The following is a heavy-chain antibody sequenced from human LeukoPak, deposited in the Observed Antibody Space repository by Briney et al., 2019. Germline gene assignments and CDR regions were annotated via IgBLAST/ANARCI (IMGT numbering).Heavy chain of an antibody. Sequence: SETLSLTCTVSGASISTYYWSWIRQPPGKGLEWIGYLFFGGSTNYNPSLKSRVTISSDTSKNQLSLKLSSVTAADTAVYYCARRIAAAVRYFDYWGQGTLVTVSS. CDR2: LFFGGST. V-gene: IGHV4-59*08. CDR3: ARRIAAAVRYFDY. CDR1: GASISTYY. D-gene: IGHD6-13*01. J-gene: IGHJ4*02.